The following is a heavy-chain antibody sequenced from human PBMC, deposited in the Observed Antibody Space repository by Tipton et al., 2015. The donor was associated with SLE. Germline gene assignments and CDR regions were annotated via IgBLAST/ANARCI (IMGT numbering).Heavy chain of an antibody. CDR3: AKDRDPFSYYYYMDV. V-gene: IGHV3-30*18. CDR1: GFTFSNYG. J-gene: IGHJ6*03. CDR2: ISYDGSKK. Sequence: LSLTCAASGFTFSNYGMHWVRQAPGKGLEWVAVISYDGSKKYYGDSVKGRFTISRDNSKNTLYLQMNSLRAEDTAVYYCAKDRDPFSYYYYMDVWGKGTTVTVS.